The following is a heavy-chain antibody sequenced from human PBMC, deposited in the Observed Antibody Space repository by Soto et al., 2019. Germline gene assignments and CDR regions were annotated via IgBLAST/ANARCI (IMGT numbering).Heavy chain of an antibody. CDR1: GGSISSYY. CDR2: IYYSGST. D-gene: IGHD3-3*01. CDR3: AREASYYDFWSGYQPHAFDI. J-gene: IGHJ3*02. Sequence: LSLTCTVSGGSISSYYWSWIRQPPGKGLEWIGYIYYSGSTNYNPSLKSRVTISVDTSKNQFSLKLSSVTAADTAVYYCAREASYYDFWSGYQPHAFDIWGQGTMVTVSS. V-gene: IGHV4-59*01.